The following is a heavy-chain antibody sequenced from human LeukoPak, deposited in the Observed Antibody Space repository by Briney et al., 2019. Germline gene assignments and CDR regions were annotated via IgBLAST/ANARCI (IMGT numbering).Heavy chain of an antibody. J-gene: IGHJ4*02. V-gene: IGHV3-23*01. CDR1: GFTFSSYA. CDR3: AKGTTVAVAGGRFDY. D-gene: IGHD6-19*01. Sequence: GGSLRLSCAASGFTFSSYAMSWVRQAPGKGLEWVSGISGSSGSTFYADTVKGRFTISRDNSKNTLYLQMNSLRAEDTAVYYGAKGTTVAVAGGRFDYWGQGTLVTVSS. CDR2: ISGSSGST.